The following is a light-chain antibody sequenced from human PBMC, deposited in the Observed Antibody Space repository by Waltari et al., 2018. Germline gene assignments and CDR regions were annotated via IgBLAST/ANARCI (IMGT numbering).Light chain of an antibody. Sequence: QSVLTQPPSVSAAPGRKVTISCSASSHNIGTNFLTWYQQLPGTAPKLLIYDNNKRPSGIPDRFSGSKSGTSATLGITGLQTGDEADYYCGTWDSSLSVVFGGGTKLTVL. CDR2: DNN. CDR3: GTWDSSLSVV. V-gene: IGLV1-51*01. CDR1: SHNIGTNF. J-gene: IGLJ3*02.